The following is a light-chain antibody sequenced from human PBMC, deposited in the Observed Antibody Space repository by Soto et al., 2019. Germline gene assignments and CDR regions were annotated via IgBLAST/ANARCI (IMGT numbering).Light chain of an antibody. CDR2: DIT. CDR1: SSDVGRYNY. Sequence: QSALTQPRSVSGSPGQSVTISCTGTSSDVGRYNYVSWYQQHPGKAPKLMIYDITERPSGVPDRFSASKSGNTASLTISGLQAEDEADYYCCSYAGSYTFVFGGGTKLNVL. CDR3: CSYAGSYTFV. V-gene: IGLV2-11*01. J-gene: IGLJ2*01.